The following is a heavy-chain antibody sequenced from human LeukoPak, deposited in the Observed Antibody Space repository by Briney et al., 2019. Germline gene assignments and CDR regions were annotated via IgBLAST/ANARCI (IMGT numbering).Heavy chain of an antibody. Sequence: EASVKVSCKASGYTFTGYYMHWVRQAPGQGLEWMGWINPNSGGTNYAQKFQGRVTMTRDTSISTAYMELSRLRSDDTAVYYCARTQSLGRQLVKKYYFDYWGQGTLVTVSS. CDR2: INPNSGGT. CDR1: GYTFTGYY. CDR3: ARTQSLGRQLVKKYYFDY. V-gene: IGHV1-2*02. D-gene: IGHD6-6*01. J-gene: IGHJ4*02.